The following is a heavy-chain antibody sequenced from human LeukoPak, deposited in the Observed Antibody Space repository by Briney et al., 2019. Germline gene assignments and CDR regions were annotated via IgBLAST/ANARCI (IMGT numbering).Heavy chain of an antibody. CDR3: ASPPWGYYGSGSLYNWFDP. Sequence: PGGSLRLSCAASGFTFSSYGMSWVRQAPGKGLEWVSAISGSGGSTYYADSVKGRFTISRDNAKNSLYLQMNSLRAEDTAVYYCASPPWGYYGSGSLYNWFDPWGQGTLVTVSS. J-gene: IGHJ5*02. V-gene: IGHV3-23*01. CDR2: ISGSGGST. CDR1: GFTFSSYG. D-gene: IGHD3-10*01.